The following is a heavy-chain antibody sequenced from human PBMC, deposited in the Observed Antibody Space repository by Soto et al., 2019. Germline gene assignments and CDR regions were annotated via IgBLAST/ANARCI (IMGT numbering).Heavy chain of an antibody. CDR1: GGSISSGSYY. CDR3: ARGHGGITIFGAPGHFDY. V-gene: IGHV4-39*01. J-gene: IGHJ4*02. D-gene: IGHD3-3*01. Sequence: SETLSLTCTVSGGSISSGSYYWGWIRQPPGKGLEWIGSIYYSGSTYYNPSLKSRVTISVDTSKNQFSLKLSSVTAADTAVYFCARGHGGITIFGAPGHFDYWGQGTLVTVSS. CDR2: IYYSGST.